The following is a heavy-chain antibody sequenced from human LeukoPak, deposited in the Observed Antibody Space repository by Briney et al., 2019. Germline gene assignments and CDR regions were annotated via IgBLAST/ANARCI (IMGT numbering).Heavy chain of an antibody. V-gene: IGHV1-18*01. Sequence: ASVKVSCKTSGYTFTSYGISWVRQAPGQGLEWMGWISAYNGNTNYAQKVQGRVTMTTDTSTSTAYMELRSLRSDDTAVYYCARGHLGGGWFKYDAFEIWGQGTMVTVSS. CDR1: GYTFTSYG. D-gene: IGHD6-19*01. J-gene: IGHJ3*02. CDR3: ARGHLGGGWFKYDAFEI. CDR2: ISAYNGNT.